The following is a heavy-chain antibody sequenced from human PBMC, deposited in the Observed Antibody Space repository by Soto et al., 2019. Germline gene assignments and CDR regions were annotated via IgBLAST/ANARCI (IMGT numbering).Heavy chain of an antibody. V-gene: IGHV3-30*03. CDR1: GFTFSSYG. CDR2: ISYGGSSK. J-gene: IGHJ4*02. Sequence: QVQLVESGGGVVQPGRSLRLSCAASGFTFSSYGMNWVRQAPGKGLEWVAVISYGGSSKYYADSVKGRFTVSRDKSKNTLYLQGNSLGAEDTAVYYSAIDKVPVGATAPFDYGGQGTRLPVSS. CDR3: AIDKVPVGATAPFDY. D-gene: IGHD2-21*02.